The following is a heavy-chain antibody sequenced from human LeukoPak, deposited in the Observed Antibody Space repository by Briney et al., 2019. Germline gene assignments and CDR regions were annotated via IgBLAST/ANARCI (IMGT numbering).Heavy chain of an antibody. Sequence: SETLSLTCAVYGGSFSGYYWSWIRQPPGKGLEWIGEINHSGSTNYNPSLKSRVTISVDTSKNQFSLKLSSVTAADTAVYYCARPGRYCSSTSCYAGNWFDPWGQGTLVTVSS. J-gene: IGHJ5*02. D-gene: IGHD2-2*01. CDR2: INHSGST. V-gene: IGHV4-34*01. CDR1: GGSFSGYY. CDR3: ARPGRYCSSTSCYAGNWFDP.